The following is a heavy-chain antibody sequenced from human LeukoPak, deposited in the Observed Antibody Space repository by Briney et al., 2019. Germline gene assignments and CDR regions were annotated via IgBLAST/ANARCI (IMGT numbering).Heavy chain of an antibody. Sequence: SETLSLTCAVYGGSFSGYYWSWIRQPPGKGLEWIGEINHSGSTNYNPSLKSRVTISVDTSKNQFSLKLSSVTAADTAVYYCARLQKPLVNPGARFDYWGQGTLVTVSS. CDR1: GGSFSGYY. V-gene: IGHV4-34*01. J-gene: IGHJ4*02. CDR3: ARLQKPLVNPGARFDY. CDR2: INHSGST.